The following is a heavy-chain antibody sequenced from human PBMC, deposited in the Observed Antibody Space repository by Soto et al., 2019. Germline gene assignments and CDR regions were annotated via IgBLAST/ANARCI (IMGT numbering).Heavy chain of an antibody. Sequence: PGGSLRLSCAASGFTFSSYWMSWVRQAPGKGLEWVANIKQDGSEKYYVDSVKGRFTISRDNAKNSLYLQMNSLRAEDTAVYYCERERLVGAFDIWGQGTMVTVSS. D-gene: IGHD2-21*01. CDR2: IKQDGSEK. CDR3: ERERLVGAFDI. V-gene: IGHV3-7*01. J-gene: IGHJ3*02. CDR1: GFTFSSYW.